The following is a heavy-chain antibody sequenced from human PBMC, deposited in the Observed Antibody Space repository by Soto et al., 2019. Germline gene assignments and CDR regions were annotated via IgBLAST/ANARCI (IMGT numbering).Heavy chain of an antibody. CDR1: GYTFTSYA. CDR2: INAGNGNT. D-gene: IGHD6-13*01. Sequence: QVQLVQSGAEEKKPGASVKVSCKASGYTFTSYAMHWVRQAPGQRLEWMGWINAGNGNTKYSQKFQGRGTITRDTSASTAYMELSSLRSEDTAVYYCARSGSSSWYRWFDYWGQGTLVTVSS. CDR3: ARSGSSSWYRWFDY. J-gene: IGHJ4*02. V-gene: IGHV1-3*05.